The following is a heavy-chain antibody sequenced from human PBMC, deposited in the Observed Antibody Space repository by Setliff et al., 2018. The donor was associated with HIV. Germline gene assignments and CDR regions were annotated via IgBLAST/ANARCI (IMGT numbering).Heavy chain of an antibody. J-gene: IGHJ6*03. CDR1: GGSFSEYY. CDR2: INHSGST. V-gene: IGHV4-34*01. Sequence: SETLSLTCAVYGGSFSEYYWSWIRQSPGKGLEWIGEINHSGSTHYNPPLKSRATISVDTSKNQFSPRLNSVTAADTAVYYCARGATLLPGYSDRWEYLCMDVWGKGTTVTVSS. CDR3: ARGATLLPGYSDRWEYLCMDV. D-gene: IGHD5-12*01.